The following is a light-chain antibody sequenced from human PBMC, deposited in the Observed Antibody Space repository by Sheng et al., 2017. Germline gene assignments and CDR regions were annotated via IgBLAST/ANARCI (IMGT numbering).Light chain of an antibody. CDR2: GTS. V-gene: IGKV3-11*01. J-gene: IGKJ4*01. Sequence: EIVLTQSPGTLSLSPGERAILSCRASKSVGVDLAWYQQKPGQAPRLLIYGTSSRATGIPARFSGSGSGTDFTLTISSLEPEDFAVYYCQQRSNWPPLTFGGGTKVEIK. CDR1: KSVGVD. CDR3: QQRSNWPPLT.